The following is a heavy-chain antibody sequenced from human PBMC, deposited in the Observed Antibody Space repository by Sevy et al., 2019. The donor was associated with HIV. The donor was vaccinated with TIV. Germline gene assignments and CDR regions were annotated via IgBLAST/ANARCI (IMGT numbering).Heavy chain of an antibody. D-gene: IGHD6-13*01. V-gene: IGHV4-30-2*01. CDR2: IYDSGST. CDR3: ARGPIGSIAAADQGAFDI. J-gene: IGHJ3*02. CDR1: GGSISSGGYS. Sequence: SETQSLTCAVSGGSISSGGYSWSWIRQPPGKGLEWIGYIYDSGSTYYNPSLKSRVTISVDRSKNQFSLKLSSVTAADTAVYYCARGPIGSIAAADQGAFDIWGQGTMVTVSS.